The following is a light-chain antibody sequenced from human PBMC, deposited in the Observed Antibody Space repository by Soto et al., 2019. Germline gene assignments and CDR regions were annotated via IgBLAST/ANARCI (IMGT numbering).Light chain of an antibody. J-gene: IGKJ2*01. Sequence: EIVLTQSPATLSLSPGERTTLSSRASQSVISYLSWYQNRPGKAPRLLIYDASSRATGIAARFSGSGFGTDFSLTISSLEPEDFAVYYCQQRSDWPRTFGQGTKLE. CDR1: QSVISY. CDR3: QQRSDWPRT. V-gene: IGKV3-11*01. CDR2: DAS.